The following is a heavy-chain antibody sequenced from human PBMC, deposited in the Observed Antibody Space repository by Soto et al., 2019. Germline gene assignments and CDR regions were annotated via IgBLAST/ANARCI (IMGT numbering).Heavy chain of an antibody. J-gene: IGHJ4*02. CDR2: IIPILDTT. CDR1: GGTSSSYA. Sequence: QVQVVQSGAEVKKPGSSVRVSCKASGGTSSSYAITWMRQAPGQGLEWMGGIIPILDTTDYAQKFQGTVPFAADESTSTVYLELSSLTSEDTAVYYCASGGTTVNRRFDFWGQRTLVTVSS. D-gene: IGHD4-4*01. V-gene: IGHV1-69*01. CDR3: ASGGTTVNRRFDF.